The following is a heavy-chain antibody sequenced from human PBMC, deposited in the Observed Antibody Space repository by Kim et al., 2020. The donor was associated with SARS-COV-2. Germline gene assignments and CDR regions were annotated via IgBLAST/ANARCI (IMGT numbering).Heavy chain of an antibody. J-gene: IGHJ5*02. V-gene: IGHV4-34*01. CDR3: ARGYGGCYPLPWFDP. CDR2: INHSGST. CDR1: GGSFSGYY. D-gene: IGHD1-26*01. Sequence: SETLSLTCAVYGGSFSGYYWSWIRQPPGKGLEWIGEINHSGSTNYNPSLKSRVTISVDTSKNQFSLKLSSVTAADTAVYYCARGYGGCYPLPWFDPWGQG.